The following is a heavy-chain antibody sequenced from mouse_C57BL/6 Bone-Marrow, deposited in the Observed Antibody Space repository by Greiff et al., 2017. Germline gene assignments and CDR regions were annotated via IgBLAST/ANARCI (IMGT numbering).Heavy chain of an antibody. CDR3: ARAFITTVVAFDY. V-gene: IGHV3-6*01. CDR2: ISYDGSN. CDR1: GYSITSGYY. Sequence: EVQLQESGPGLVKPSQSLSLTCSFTGYSITSGYYWNLIRQFPGNKLEWMGYISYDGSNNYNPSLKNQISITRDTSKNQFFLKLNSVTTEDTATYYCARAFITTVVAFDYWGQGTTLTVAA. J-gene: IGHJ2*01. D-gene: IGHD1-1*01.